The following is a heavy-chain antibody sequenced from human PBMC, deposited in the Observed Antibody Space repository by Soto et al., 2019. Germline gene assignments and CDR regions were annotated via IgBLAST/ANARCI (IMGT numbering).Heavy chain of an antibody. Sequence: QVQLVQSGAELKKPGASVKVSCKASGYTFNNYGISWVRQAPGQGLEWMGWISVYNGYANYAQKLQGRVIMTADTSTNTAYMELSSLRSDDTAMYYCTKNSTSWYDSWGQGSLVTVSS. D-gene: IGHD2-2*01. J-gene: IGHJ5*01. CDR1: GYTFNNYG. CDR2: ISVYNGYA. V-gene: IGHV1-18*01. CDR3: TKNSTSWYDS.